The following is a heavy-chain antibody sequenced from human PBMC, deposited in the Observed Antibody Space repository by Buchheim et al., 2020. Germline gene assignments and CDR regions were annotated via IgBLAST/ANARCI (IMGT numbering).Heavy chain of an antibody. V-gene: IGHV1-46*01. Sequence: QVQLVQSGAEVKKPGASVKVSCKASGYTFTSYYMHWVRQAPGQGLEWMGIINPSVGNTNYAQKFQGRVTMTRDTSTSTVYVGMSSLRSEDTAVYYCARDSGLRYYFDYWGQGTL. CDR2: INPSVGNT. D-gene: IGHD1-1*01. CDR3: ARDSGLRYYFDY. CDR1: GYTFTSYY. J-gene: IGHJ4*02.